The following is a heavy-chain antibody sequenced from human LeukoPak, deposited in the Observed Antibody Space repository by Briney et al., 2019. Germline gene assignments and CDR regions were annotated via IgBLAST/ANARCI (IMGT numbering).Heavy chain of an antibody. CDR2: THYRGDI. V-gene: IGHV4-59*02. CDR1: GASVSSDY. CDR3: GRNLGSGSDH. Sequence: SETLSLTCSVSGASVSSDYWDWIRQSPGRGLEWIGYTHYRGDINYNPSLKSRLTMSVDASSNQVSLKLSSVTAADAAVYYCGRNLGSGSDHWGQGTLVTVSS. D-gene: IGHD3-10*01. J-gene: IGHJ4*02.